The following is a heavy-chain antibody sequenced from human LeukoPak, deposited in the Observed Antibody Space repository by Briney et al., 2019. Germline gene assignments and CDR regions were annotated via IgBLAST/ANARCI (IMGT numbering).Heavy chain of an antibody. Sequence: SETLSLTCTVSGGSISSYFWSWVRQPPGKGLEGIGYISYSGSTNYNPSLKSRITISLDTSKNQFSLKLSSVTAADTAVYYCARRRERRRTDRFDYFDYWGQGALVAVSS. CDR3: ARRRERRRTDRFDYFDY. V-gene: IGHV4-59*08. CDR1: GGSISSYF. J-gene: IGHJ4*02. D-gene: IGHD1-26*01. CDR2: ISYSGST.